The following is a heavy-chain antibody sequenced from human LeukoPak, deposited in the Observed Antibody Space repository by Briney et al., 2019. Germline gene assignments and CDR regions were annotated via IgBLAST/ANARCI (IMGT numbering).Heavy chain of an antibody. Sequence: GGSLRLSCAASGFTFSSYAMHWVRQAPGKGLEYVSAISSNGGSTYYANSVKGRFTISRDNSKNTLYLQMGSLRAEDMAVYCCARGYYDILTAPDVWGQGTTVTVSS. D-gene: IGHD3-9*01. CDR3: ARGYYDILTAPDV. J-gene: IGHJ6*02. V-gene: IGHV3-64*01. CDR1: GFTFSSYA. CDR2: ISSNGGST.